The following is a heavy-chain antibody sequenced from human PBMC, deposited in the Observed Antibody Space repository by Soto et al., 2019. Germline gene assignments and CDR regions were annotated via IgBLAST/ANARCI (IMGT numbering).Heavy chain of an antibody. D-gene: IGHD3-9*01. J-gene: IGHJ4*02. CDR1: GFTFSSYW. CDR3: PRMAGVFRYFDWLFSLDGYFDY. V-gene: IGHV3-7*01. Sequence: GSLRLSCAASGFTFSSYWMSWVRQAPGKGLEWVANIKQDGSEKYYVDSVKGRFTISRDNAKNSLYLQMNSLRAEDTAVYYCPRMAGVFRYFDWLFSLDGYFDYWGQGTLVTVSS. CDR2: IKQDGSEK.